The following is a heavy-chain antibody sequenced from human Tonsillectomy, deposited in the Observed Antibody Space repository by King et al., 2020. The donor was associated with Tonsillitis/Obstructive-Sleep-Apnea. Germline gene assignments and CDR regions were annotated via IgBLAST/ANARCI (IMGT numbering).Heavy chain of an antibody. J-gene: IGHJ4*02. D-gene: IGHD2-15*01. Sequence: VQLVESGGGVVQPGRSLRLSCAASGFTFSNFGMHWVRQAPGKGLEWVAVIWYAGSNKYYADSVKGRFTISRDNSKNTLYLQMNNLRAEDTAVYYCARDGAAAERPFDYWGQGPLVTVSS. CDR2: IWYAGSNK. CDR3: ARDGAAAERPFDY. CDR1: GFTFSNFG. V-gene: IGHV3-33*01.